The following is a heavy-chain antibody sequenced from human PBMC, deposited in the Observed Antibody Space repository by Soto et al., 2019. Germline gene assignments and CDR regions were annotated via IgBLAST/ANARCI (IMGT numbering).Heavy chain of an antibody. CDR2: IKQDGSEK. J-gene: IGHJ4*02. CDR1: GFTFSSYW. D-gene: IGHD6-13*01. CDR3: ARGTYRSKTDFDY. V-gene: IGHV3-7*03. Sequence: GGSLRLSCAASGFTFSSYWMSWVRQAPGKGLEWVANIKQDGSEKYYVDSVKGRFTISRDNAKNSLYLQMTSLRAEDTAVYYCARGTYRSKTDFDYWGQGTLVTVSS.